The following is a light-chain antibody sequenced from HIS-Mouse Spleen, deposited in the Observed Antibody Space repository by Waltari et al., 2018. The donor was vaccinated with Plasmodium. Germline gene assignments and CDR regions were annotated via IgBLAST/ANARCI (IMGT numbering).Light chain of an antibody. Sequence: QSALTQPASVSGSPGQSITISCPGTSSAVGGYNLVPWYQQHPGKAPKLMIYEVSNRPSGVSNRFSGSKSGNTASLTISGLQAEDEADYYCCSYAGSYTYVFGTGTKVTVL. CDR3: CSYAGSYTYV. CDR2: EVS. CDR1: SSAVGGYNL. V-gene: IGLV2-14*01. J-gene: IGLJ1*01.